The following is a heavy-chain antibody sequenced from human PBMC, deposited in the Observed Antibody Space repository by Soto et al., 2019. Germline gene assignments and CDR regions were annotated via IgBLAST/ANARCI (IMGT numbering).Heavy chain of an antibody. Sequence: QVQLVESGGGVVQPGRSLRLSCAAXXXXXXXXAMXWVXXXXGXXXEWVAVISYDGSDKYYADSVKGRFTISRDNSKNTLNLQMNSLRADDTAVYYCAKALGXLSPESYDYWGQGTLITVSS. J-gene: IGHJ4*02. CDR2: ISYDGSDK. CDR1: XXXXXXXA. V-gene: IGHV3-30*18. CDR3: AKALGXLSPESYDY. D-gene: IGHD3-16*02.